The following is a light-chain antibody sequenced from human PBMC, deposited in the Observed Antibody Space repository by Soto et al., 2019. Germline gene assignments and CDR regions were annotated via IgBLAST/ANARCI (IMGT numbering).Light chain of an antibody. CDR1: QDVTNY. V-gene: IGKV1-33*01. J-gene: IGKJ5*01. CDR2: DAS. CDR3: QQYNNLPIT. Sequence: DIQMTQSPSSLSASVGDRVTLTCQASQDVTNYLNWYQQKPGKAPNLLIFDASNLETGVPSRFSGSGSGTDFTFTIINLQAEDIATYYCQQYNNLPITFGQGTRLEIK.